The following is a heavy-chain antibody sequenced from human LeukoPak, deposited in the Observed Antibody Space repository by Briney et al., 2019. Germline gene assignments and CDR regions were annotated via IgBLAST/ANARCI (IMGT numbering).Heavy chain of an antibody. V-gene: IGHV3-20*04. J-gene: IGHJ4*02. D-gene: IGHD4-11*01. CDR1: GFTFDDYG. CDR3: ARDAQRGFDYSNSLQY. Sequence: GGSLRLSCAASGFTFDDYGMSWVRQAPGKGLEWVSGINWNGGSTGYADSVKGRFTISRDNAKNSLYLQMNSLRAEDTALYYCARDAQRGFDYSNSLQYWGQGTLVTVSS. CDR2: INWNGGST.